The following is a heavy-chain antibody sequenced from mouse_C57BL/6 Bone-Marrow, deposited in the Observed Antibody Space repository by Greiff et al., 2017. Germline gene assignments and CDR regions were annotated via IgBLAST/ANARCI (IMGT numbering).Heavy chain of an antibody. J-gene: IGHJ1*03. Sequence: EVQLQQSGGDLVKPGASLKFSCAASGFTFSGYGMSWVRQTPDKRLEWVATISSGGSYTYYPDSVKGRVTIPRDNAKNTLYLQMSSLTSEDTAMYYCARHGYFDVWGRGTTVTVSS. V-gene: IGHV5-6*01. CDR1: GFTFSGYG. CDR3: ARHGYFDV. CDR2: ISSGGSYT.